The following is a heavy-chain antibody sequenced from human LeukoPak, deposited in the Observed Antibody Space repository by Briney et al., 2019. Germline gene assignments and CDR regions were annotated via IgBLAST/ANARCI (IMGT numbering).Heavy chain of an antibody. CDR1: GGSISSYY. CDR2: IYTSGST. V-gene: IGHV4-4*08. Sequence: PETLSLTCTVSGGSISSYYWSWIRQPPGKGLEWIGRIYTSGSTNYNPSLKSRVTISVDTSKNQFSLKLSSVTAADTAVYYCARGGASYDFWSGYFFEHWGQGTLVTVSS. CDR3: ARGGASYDFWSGYFFEH. D-gene: IGHD3-3*01. J-gene: IGHJ5*02.